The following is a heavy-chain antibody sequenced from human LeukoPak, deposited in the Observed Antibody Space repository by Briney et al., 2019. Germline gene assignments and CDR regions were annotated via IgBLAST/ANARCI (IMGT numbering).Heavy chain of an antibody. CDR1: GFTFSSYA. J-gene: IGHJ4*02. V-gene: IGHV3-23*01. D-gene: IGHD2-2*01. CDR3: AKGVVPAAPKRYFGY. CDR2: ISGSGAST. Sequence: GGSLRLSCAASGFTFSSYAMDWVRQAPGKGLEWVSAISGSGASTYYADSVKGRFTISRDNSKNTLYLQMNSLRAEDTAVYYCAKGVVPAAPKRYFGYWGQGTLVTVSS.